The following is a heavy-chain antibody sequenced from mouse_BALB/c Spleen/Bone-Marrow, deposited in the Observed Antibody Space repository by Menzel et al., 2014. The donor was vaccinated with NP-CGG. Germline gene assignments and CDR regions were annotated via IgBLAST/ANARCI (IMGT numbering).Heavy chain of an antibody. V-gene: IGHV1S135*01. CDR3: SRGVLAYFDY. J-gene: IGHJ2*01. CDR1: GYAFTNYN. Sequence: EVKVVESGPELVKPGASVKVSCKASGYAFTNYNMYWVKQSHGKSLEWIGYIDPYSGGTNYNQKFRGKATLTVDKSSSTAYMHLNSLTSEDSAVYYCSRGVLAYFDYWGQGTTLTVSS. D-gene: IGHD2-14*01. CDR2: IDPYSGGT.